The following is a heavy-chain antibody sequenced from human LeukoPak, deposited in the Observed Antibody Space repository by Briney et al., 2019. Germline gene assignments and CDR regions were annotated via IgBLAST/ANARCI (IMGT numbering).Heavy chain of an antibody. CDR1: GGSISSYY. Sequence: SETLSLTCTVSGGSISSYYWSWVRQPPGKGLEWIGYTYYSGSTNYNPSLKSRVTISVDTSKNQFSLKLSSVTAADTAVYYCAREQWLATEAYNWFDPWGQGTLVTVSS. V-gene: IGHV4-59*01. CDR2: TYYSGST. D-gene: IGHD6-19*01. J-gene: IGHJ5*02. CDR3: AREQWLATEAYNWFDP.